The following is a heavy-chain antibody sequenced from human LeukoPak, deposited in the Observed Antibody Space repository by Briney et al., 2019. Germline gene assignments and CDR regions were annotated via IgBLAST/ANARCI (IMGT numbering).Heavy chain of an antibody. V-gene: IGHV4-34*01. CDR2: VNHSGST. CDR3: ARGGGYSGYDFSPRVRFRH. CDR1: GGSFSGYY. J-gene: IGHJ4*02. D-gene: IGHD5-12*01. Sequence: PSETLSLTCAVYGGSFSGYYWSWIRQPPGKGLEWIGEVNHSGSTNYNPSLKSRVTISVDTSKNQFSLRLSSVTAADTAVYYCARGGGYSGYDFSPRVRFRHWGQGTLVTVSS.